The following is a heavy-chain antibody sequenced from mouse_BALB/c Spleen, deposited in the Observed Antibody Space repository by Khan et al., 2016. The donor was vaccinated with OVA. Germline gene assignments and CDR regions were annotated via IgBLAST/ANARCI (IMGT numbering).Heavy chain of an antibody. D-gene: IGHD4-1*01. Sequence: VKLLESGAELVKPGASVKLSCTASGFNIKDTHMHWVKQRPEQGLEWIGRIDPANDNSKYDPRFQGKATITADTSSNTAYLHLSSLTSEDTAVYYCAPAGTGDYFDYWGQGTTLTVSS. CDR3: APAGTGDYFDY. V-gene: IGHV14-3*02. CDR2: IDPANDNS. J-gene: IGHJ2*01. CDR1: GFNIKDTH.